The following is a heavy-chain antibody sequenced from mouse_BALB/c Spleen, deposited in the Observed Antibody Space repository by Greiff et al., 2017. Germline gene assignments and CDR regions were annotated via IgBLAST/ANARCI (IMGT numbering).Heavy chain of an antibody. CDR2: IWGGGST. Sequence: VQRVESGPGLVAPSQSLSITCTVSGFSLSSYSVHWVRQPPGKGLEWLGMIWGGGSTDYYSALKSRLSISKDNSKSQVVLKMNSLQTDDTAMYYCARSMITTDADWGQGTLVTVSA. CDR3: ARSMITTDAD. V-gene: IGHV2-6-4*01. J-gene: IGHJ3*01. D-gene: IGHD2-4*01. CDR1: GFSLSSYS.